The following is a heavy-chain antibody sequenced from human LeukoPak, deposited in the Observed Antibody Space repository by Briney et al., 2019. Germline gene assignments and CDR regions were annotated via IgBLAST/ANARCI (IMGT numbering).Heavy chain of an antibody. D-gene: IGHD1-14*01. CDR1: GLSFSISG. CDR2: IGPTGSDR. CDR3: ATETNGRHYDY. V-gene: IGHV3-21*06. J-gene: IGHJ4*02. Sequence: PGGSLRVSCTAPGLSFSISGFNWVRQAPGKGLEWVASIGPTGSDRYHADSIKGPLTISRDNANNFLYLQMNSLRAEDTAVYYCATETNGRHYDYWGQGTLLTVSS.